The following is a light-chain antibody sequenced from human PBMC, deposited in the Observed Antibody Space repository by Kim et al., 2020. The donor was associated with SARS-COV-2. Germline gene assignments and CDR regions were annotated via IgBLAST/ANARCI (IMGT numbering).Light chain of an antibody. CDR1: KLGDEY. J-gene: IGLJ1*01. CDR3: QAWDSCTGV. Sequence: SYELTQPPSVSVSPGQTAIITCSGDKLGDEYASWYQQKPGQSPVLVIYQYSKRPSGIPERFSGSNSGNTATLTISGTQAMDEADYYCQAWDSCTGVFGTG. V-gene: IGLV3-1*01. CDR2: QYS.